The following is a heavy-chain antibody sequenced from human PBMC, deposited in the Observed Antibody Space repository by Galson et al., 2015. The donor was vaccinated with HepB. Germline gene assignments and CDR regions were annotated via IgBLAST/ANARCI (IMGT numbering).Heavy chain of an antibody. D-gene: IGHD6-13*01. CDR1: GFTFSGSG. J-gene: IGHJ6*02. CDR3: TRPGYGSSWFLDYSRGMDI. CDR2: IRNRANNYAT. V-gene: IGHV3-73*01. Sequence: SLRLSCAASGFTFSGSGIHWVRLASGKGLEWVGRIRNRANNYATAYAASVRGRFTVSRDDSKNTAYLQMNSLKTEDTAVYYRTRPGYGSSWFLDYSRGMDIWGQGTTVIVS.